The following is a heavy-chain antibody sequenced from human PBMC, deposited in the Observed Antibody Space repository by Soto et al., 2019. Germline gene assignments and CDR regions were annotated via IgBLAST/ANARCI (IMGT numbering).Heavy chain of an antibody. CDR3: ASSSVAGTGDY. Sequence: EVQLVESGGGLVKPGGSLRLSCAASGFTFSSYSMNWVRQAPGKGLAWVSSISSSSSYIYYADSVKGRFTISRDNAKNSLYLQMNSLRAEDTAVYYCASSSVAGTGDYWGQGTLVTVSS. CDR1: GFTFSSYS. J-gene: IGHJ4*02. V-gene: IGHV3-21*01. D-gene: IGHD6-19*01. CDR2: ISSSSSYI.